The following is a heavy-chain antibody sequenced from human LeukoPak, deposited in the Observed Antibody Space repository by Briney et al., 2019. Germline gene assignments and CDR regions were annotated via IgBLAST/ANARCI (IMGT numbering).Heavy chain of an antibody. V-gene: IGHV3-23*01. CDR1: GFSFSSYA. CDR2: ISGGGGST. Sequence: PGGSLRLSCAASGFSFSSYAMSWVRQAPAKGLEWVSVISGGGGSTNNADSVKGRFTISRDNSQNTLYLQMNSLRAEDTAVYYCAKASELGRGYFDYWGQGTLVTVSS. J-gene: IGHJ4*02. D-gene: IGHD7-27*01. CDR3: AKASELGRGYFDY.